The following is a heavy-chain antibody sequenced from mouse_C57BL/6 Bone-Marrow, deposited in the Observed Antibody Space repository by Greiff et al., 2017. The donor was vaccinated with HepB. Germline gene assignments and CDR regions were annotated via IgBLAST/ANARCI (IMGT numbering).Heavy chain of an antibody. CDR2: IWTGGGT. V-gene: IGHV2-9-1*01. CDR1: GFSLTSYA. Sequence: VKLQESGPGLVAPSQSLSITCTVSGFSLTSYAISWVRQPPGKGLEWLGVIWTGGGTNYNSALKSRLSISKDNSKSQVFLKMNSLQTDDTARYYCARRGNYDPYYAMDYWGQGTSVTVSS. J-gene: IGHJ4*01. D-gene: IGHD2-1*01. CDR3: ARRGNYDPYYAMDY.